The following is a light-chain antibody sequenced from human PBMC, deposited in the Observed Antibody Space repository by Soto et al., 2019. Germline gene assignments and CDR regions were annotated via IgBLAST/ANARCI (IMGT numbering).Light chain of an antibody. CDR2: GVT. J-gene: IGLJ1*01. V-gene: IGLV2-18*02. CDR3: ISYTDSTTYV. CDR1: SNDVASNFR. Sequence: QSVLTQPPSVSGSPGQSVTISCTGTSNDVASNFRVSWYQQPPGTAPKLVIYGVTNRPSGVPDRFSGSRSGNTASLTISGLQAEDEADYYCISYTDSTTYVFGKGTKVTVL.